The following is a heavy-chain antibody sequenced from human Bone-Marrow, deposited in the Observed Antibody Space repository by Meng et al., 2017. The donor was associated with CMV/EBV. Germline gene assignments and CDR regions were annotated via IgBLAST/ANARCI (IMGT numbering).Heavy chain of an antibody. CDR1: GYTFSTYG. CDR2: ISAYNGDT. J-gene: IGHJ5*02. D-gene: IGHD6-6*01. CDR3: ARDHIAARPGWFDP. V-gene: IGHV1-18*01. Sequence: ASGYTFSTYGISWVRQAPGQGLEWMGWISAYNGDTNYAQKFQGRATMTTDTSTSTAYMQLRSLRSDDAAIYYCARDHIAARPGWFDPWGQGTLVTVSS.